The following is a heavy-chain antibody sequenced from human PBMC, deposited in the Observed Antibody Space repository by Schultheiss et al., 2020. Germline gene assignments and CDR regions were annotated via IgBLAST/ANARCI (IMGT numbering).Heavy chain of an antibody. CDR1: GFTFSSYA. Sequence: GGSLRLSCAASGFTFSSYAMHWVRQAPGKGLEWVAVIWYDGSNKYYADSVKGRFTISRDNSKNTLYLQMNSLRAEDTAVYYCARESHYSNINWFDPWGQGTLVTVSS. J-gene: IGHJ5*02. D-gene: IGHD4-11*01. CDR2: IWYDGSNK. V-gene: IGHV3-33*08. CDR3: ARESHYSNINWFDP.